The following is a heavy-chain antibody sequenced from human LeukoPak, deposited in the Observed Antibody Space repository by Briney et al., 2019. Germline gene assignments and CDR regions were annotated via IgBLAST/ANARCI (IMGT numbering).Heavy chain of an antibody. CDR2: IYYSGST. Sequence: SETLSLTCTVSGGSISSYYWGWIRQPPGKGLEWIGYIYYSGSTNHNPSLKSRVTISVDTSKNQFSLKLSSVTAADTAVYYCARDRVTGTYSYYYYMDVWGKGTTVTVSS. D-gene: IGHD1-7*01. CDR1: GGSISSYY. CDR3: ARDRVTGTYSYYYYMDV. V-gene: IGHV4-59*01. J-gene: IGHJ6*03.